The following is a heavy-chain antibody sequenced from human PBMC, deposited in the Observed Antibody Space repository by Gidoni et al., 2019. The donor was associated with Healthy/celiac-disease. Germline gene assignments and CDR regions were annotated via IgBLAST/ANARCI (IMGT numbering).Heavy chain of an antibody. CDR3: ARGPGGADTGFDY. CDR2: IGTAGDT. CDR1: GFTFSSYD. V-gene: IGHV3-13*01. Sequence: EVQLVESGGGLVQPGGSLRLSCAASGFTFSSYDMHWVRQATGKGLEWVSAIGTAGDTNYPGSVKGRVTISRENAKNSLYLQMNSLRAEDPAVYYCARGPGGADTGFDYWGQGTLVTVSS. J-gene: IGHJ4*02. D-gene: IGHD3-10*01.